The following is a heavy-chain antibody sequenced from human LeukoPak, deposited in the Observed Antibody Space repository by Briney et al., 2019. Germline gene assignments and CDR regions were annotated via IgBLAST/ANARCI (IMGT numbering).Heavy chain of an antibody. CDR2: INSDGSNT. CDR3: ARLAPDSVTIFELVSGFDP. V-gene: IGHV3-74*01. D-gene: IGHD3-9*01. CDR1: GFTFSNYG. Sequence: PGGSLRLSCAASGFTFSNYGMSWVRQAPGKGLVRVSRINSDGSNTSYAESVKGRFTISRDNAKDTLYLQMNSLRAEDSAVYYCARLAPDSVTIFELVSGFDPWGQGTLVTVSS. J-gene: IGHJ5*02.